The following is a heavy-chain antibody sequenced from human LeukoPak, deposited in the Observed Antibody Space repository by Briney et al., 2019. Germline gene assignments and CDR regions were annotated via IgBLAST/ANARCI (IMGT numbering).Heavy chain of an antibody. CDR1: GFTFGDYY. V-gene: IGHV3-11*01. J-gene: IGHJ4*02. D-gene: IGHD3-16*01. Sequence: GGSLRLSCAASGFTFGDYYMSWIRQAPGKGLEWVSYISNSGNTIKEADSVRGRFTISRDNAQNSLFLQMKSLRADDTAVYYCARYRVITNDYFDSWGQGTLVTISS. CDR3: ARYRVITNDYFDS. CDR2: ISNSGNTI.